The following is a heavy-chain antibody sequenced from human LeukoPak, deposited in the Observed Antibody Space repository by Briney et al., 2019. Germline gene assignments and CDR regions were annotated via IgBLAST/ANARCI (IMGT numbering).Heavy chain of an antibody. Sequence: NPSETLSLTCTVSGASISSYYWSWIRQPPGKGLEWIGYLYYSGSTNYKPSLKSRVTMSADTSKNHFSLKLSSVTAADTAVYYCVLATSSWSGYPAYYYMDVWGKGTTVTVSS. CDR3: VLATSSWSGYPAYYYMDV. D-gene: IGHD3-3*01. V-gene: IGHV4-59*01. CDR1: GASISSYY. CDR2: LYYSGST. J-gene: IGHJ6*03.